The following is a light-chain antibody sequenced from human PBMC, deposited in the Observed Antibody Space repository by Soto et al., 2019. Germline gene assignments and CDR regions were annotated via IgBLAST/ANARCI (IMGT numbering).Light chain of an antibody. CDR2: AAS. J-gene: IGKJ2*01. CDR1: QSISSY. Sequence: DIQMTQSPSSLSASVGDRVTITCRASQSISSYLNWYQQKPGKAPKLLIYAASSLQSGVPSRFSGSGSGTDFTLTISSQQPEDFATYYCQQSYSTPYTFGQGTMLEIK. V-gene: IGKV1-39*01. CDR3: QQSYSTPYT.